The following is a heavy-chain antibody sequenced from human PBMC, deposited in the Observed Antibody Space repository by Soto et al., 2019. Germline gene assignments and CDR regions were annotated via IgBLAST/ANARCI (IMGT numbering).Heavy chain of an antibody. CDR1: SGSISSSNW. J-gene: IGHJ4*02. CDR2: IYHSGST. V-gene: IGHV4-4*02. CDR3: ARRGQAGFAY. Sequence: QVQLQESGPGLVKPSGTLSLTCAVSSGSISSSNWWSWVRQPPGKGLEWIGEIYHSGSTNYNPSLKSRVTISVDKTEYQLALKLSSVTAADTAVSYCARRGQAGFAYWGQGTLVTVSS. D-gene: IGHD1-26*01.